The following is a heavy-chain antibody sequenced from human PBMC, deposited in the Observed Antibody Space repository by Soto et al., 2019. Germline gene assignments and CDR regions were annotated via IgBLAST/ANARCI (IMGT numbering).Heavy chain of an antibody. CDR2: IYYSGST. CDR3: ARAVGAGDFWSGYYTRTFDY. J-gene: IGHJ4*02. D-gene: IGHD3-3*01. Sequence: SETLSLTCTVSGGSISSYYWSWIRQPPGKGLEWIGYIYYSGSTNYNPSLKSRVTISVDTSKNQFSLKLSSVTAADTAVYYCARAVGAGDFWSGYYTRTFDYWGQGTLVTVSS. V-gene: IGHV4-59*01. CDR1: GGSISSYY.